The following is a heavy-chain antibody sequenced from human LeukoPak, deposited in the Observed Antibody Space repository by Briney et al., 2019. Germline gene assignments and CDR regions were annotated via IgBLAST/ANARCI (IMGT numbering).Heavy chain of an antibody. J-gene: IGHJ6*03. Sequence: SETLSLTCTVSGGSISSHYWSWIRQPPGKGLEWIGYIYYSGSTNYNPSLKSRVTISVDTSKNQFSLKLSSVTAADTAVYYCASTVTTGVYYYYYYMDVWGKGTTVTVSS. D-gene: IGHD4-17*01. CDR2: IYYSGST. CDR1: GGSISSHY. CDR3: ASTVTTGVYYYYYYMDV. V-gene: IGHV4-59*11.